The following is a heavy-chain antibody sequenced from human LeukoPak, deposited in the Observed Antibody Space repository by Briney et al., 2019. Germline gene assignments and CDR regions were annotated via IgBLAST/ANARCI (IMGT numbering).Heavy chain of an antibody. D-gene: IGHD3-22*01. V-gene: IGHV3-23*01. CDR2: ISGSGGST. CDR3: AKAPLYYYDSSGYYYVID. CDR1: GFTFSSYA. J-gene: IGHJ4*02. Sequence: GGSLRLSCAASGFTFSSYAMSWVRQAPGEGLEWVSAISGSGGSTYYADSVKGRFTISRDNSKNTLYLQMNSLRAEDTAVYYCAKAPLYYYDSSGYYYVIDWGQGTLVTVSS.